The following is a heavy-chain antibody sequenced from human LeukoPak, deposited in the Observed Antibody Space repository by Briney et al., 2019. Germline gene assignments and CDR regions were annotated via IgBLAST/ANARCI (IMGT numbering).Heavy chain of an antibody. Sequence: ASVNVSCKASGYTFTSYDINWVRQATGQGLEWMGWMNPNSGNTGYAQKFQGRVTMTRNTSISTAYMELSSLRSEDTAVYYCARGFAYDFWSGYYKDAFDIWGQGTMVTVSS. J-gene: IGHJ3*02. D-gene: IGHD3-3*01. CDR3: ARGFAYDFWSGYYKDAFDI. CDR1: GYTFTSYD. V-gene: IGHV1-8*01. CDR2: MNPNSGNT.